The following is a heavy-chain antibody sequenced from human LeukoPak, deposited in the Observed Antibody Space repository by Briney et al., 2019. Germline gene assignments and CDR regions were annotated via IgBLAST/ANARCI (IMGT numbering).Heavy chain of an antibody. Sequence: ASVTVSCKTSGYTFTGYYMHWVRQAPGQGLEWMGWINPNSGATNYVQEFQGRVTMTRGTSISTAYMELSGLRSDDTAIFYCAREGREFGPHKLAGFDYWGQGTLVTVSS. CDR2: INPNSGAT. J-gene: IGHJ4*02. D-gene: IGHD3-10*01. CDR1: GYTFTGYY. CDR3: AREGREFGPHKLAGFDY. V-gene: IGHV1-2*02.